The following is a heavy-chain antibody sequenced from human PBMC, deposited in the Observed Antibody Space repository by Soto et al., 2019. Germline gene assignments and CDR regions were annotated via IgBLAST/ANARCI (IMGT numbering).Heavy chain of an antibody. Sequence: PGGSLRLSCAASGFTFSSYGMHWVRQAPGKGLEWVAVISYDGSNKYYADSVKGRFTISRDNSKNTLYLQMNSLRAEDTAVYYCAKDLRYFDWVRDYYYGMDVWGQGTTVTVSS. CDR3: AKDLRYFDWVRDYYYGMDV. V-gene: IGHV3-30*18. CDR2: ISYDGSNK. CDR1: GFTFSSYG. J-gene: IGHJ6*02. D-gene: IGHD3-9*01.